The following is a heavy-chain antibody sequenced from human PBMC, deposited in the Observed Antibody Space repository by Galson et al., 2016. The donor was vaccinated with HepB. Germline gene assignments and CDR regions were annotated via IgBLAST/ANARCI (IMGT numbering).Heavy chain of an antibody. J-gene: IGHJ3*01. CDR3: ATILGYCRGGSCYRDY. CDR2: ISGGADSR. CDR1: GFTFNSYA. Sequence: SLRLSCAASGFTFNSYAMSWVRQAPGKGLEWVSSISGGADSRYYAASVKGRFTISRDDSKNTLYLQMHSLGAEDTAVYYCATILGYCRGGSCYRDYWGQGTMVTVSS. V-gene: IGHV3-23*01. D-gene: IGHD2-15*01.